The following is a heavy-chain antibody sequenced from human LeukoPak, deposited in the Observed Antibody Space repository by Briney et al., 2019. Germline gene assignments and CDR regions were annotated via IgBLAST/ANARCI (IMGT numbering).Heavy chain of an antibody. CDR1: GFTFSSYS. CDR3: ARESFIAARSFDY. J-gene: IGHJ4*02. V-gene: IGHV3-21*01. Sequence: GGSLRLSCAASGFTFSSYSMNWVRQAPGKGLEWVSSISSSSSYIYYADSVKGRFTISRDNAKNSLYLQMNSLRAEDTAVYYCARESFIAARSFDYWGQGTLVTVSS. CDR2: ISSSSSYI. D-gene: IGHD6-6*01.